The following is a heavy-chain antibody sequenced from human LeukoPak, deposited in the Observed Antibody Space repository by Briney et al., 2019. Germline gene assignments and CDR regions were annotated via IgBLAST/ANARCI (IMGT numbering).Heavy chain of an antibody. CDR2: IRYDGSNK. V-gene: IGHV3-30*02. Sequence: GGSLRLSCAASGFTFRSYGMHWVRQAPGKGLGWVAIIRYDGSNKYYADSVKGRFTISRDNSKNTLYLRMNGLRAEDTAVYYCAKGREEDGYNDFDYWGQGTLVTVSS. J-gene: IGHJ4*02. CDR1: GFTFRSYG. CDR3: AKGREEDGYNDFDY. D-gene: IGHD5-24*01.